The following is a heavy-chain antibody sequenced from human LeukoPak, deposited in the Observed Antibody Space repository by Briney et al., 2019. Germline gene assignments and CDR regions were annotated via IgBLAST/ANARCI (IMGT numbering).Heavy chain of an antibody. J-gene: IGHJ4*02. CDR1: GFTFGDYT. D-gene: IGHD3-16*01. CDR2: IRSKAYGGTT. Sequence: GRSLRLSCTASGFTFGDYTMTWVRQAPGKGLEWVGFIRSKAYGGTTEYAASVKDRFTISRDDSKSIAYLQMNSLRIEDTAVYYCIRGGFRFSSFDYWGQGTLVTVSS. V-gene: IGHV3-49*04. CDR3: IRGGFRFSSFDY.